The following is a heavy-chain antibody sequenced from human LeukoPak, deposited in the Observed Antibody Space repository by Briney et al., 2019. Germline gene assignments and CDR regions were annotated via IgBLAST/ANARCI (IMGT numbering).Heavy chain of an antibody. CDR3: ASLSSSVAGTYNFDY. Sequence: SETLSLTCAVYGGSFSGYYWSWIRQPPGKGLEWIGEINHSGSTNYNPSLKSRVTISVDTSKNQFSLKLSSVTAADTAVYYCASLSSSVAGTYNFDYWGQGTLVTVSS. CDR1: GGSFSGYY. V-gene: IGHV4-34*01. J-gene: IGHJ4*02. CDR2: INHSGST. D-gene: IGHD6-19*01.